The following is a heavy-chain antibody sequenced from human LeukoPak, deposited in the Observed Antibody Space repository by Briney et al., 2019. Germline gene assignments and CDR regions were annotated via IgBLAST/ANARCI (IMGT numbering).Heavy chain of an antibody. CDR2: IYTSGST. CDR3: ARDRRGSSCFDY. Sequence: PSETLSLTCTVSGGSISSGSYYWSWIRQPAGKGLEWIGRIYTSGSTNYNPSLKSRVTISVDTSKNQFSLKLSSVTAADTAVYYCARDRRGSSCFDYWGQGTLVTVSS. D-gene: IGHD6-6*01. CDR1: GGSISSGSYY. V-gene: IGHV4-61*02. J-gene: IGHJ4*02.